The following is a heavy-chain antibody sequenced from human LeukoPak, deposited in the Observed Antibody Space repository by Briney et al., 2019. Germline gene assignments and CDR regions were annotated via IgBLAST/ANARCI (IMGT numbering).Heavy chain of an antibody. CDR1: GYIFTNYA. J-gene: IGHJ5*01. Sequence: ASVKVSCEDSGYIFTNYAINWMRQAPGQGLEWMGWITTSTGNPTYAQGFTGRFVFSSDTSVSTAYLQISSLRAEDTAVYYCARDPYAPPSSDLQRFDSWGQGTLVTVSS. D-gene: IGHD6-19*01. V-gene: IGHV7-4-1*02. CDR2: ITTSTGNP. CDR3: ARDPYAPPSSDLQRFDS.